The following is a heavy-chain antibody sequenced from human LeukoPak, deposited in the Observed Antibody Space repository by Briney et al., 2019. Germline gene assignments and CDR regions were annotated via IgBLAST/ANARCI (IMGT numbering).Heavy chain of an antibody. V-gene: IGHV3-48*01. CDR3: ARVGMQLWSSFVY. CDR1: GFTFSSYN. D-gene: IGHD5-18*01. CDR2: IIGSSGNTI. J-gene: IGHJ4*02. Sequence: GGSLRLSCAASGFTFSSYNMNWVRQAPGKGLEWVSCIIGSSGNTIYYADSVKGRSTISRDNAKNSLYLQMSSLRADDTAVYYCARVGMQLWSSFVYWGQGTLVAVSS.